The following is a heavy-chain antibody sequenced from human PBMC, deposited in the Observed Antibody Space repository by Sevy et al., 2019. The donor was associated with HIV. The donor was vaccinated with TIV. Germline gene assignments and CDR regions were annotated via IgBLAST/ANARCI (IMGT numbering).Heavy chain of an antibody. CDR2: ISSKNDYI. J-gene: IGHJ6*02. V-gene: IGHV3-21*01. CDR1: GFDFGTYS. Sequence: GGSLRLSCAASGFDFGTYSMNWVRQAPGKGLEWVSSISSKNDYIFYADSVKGRFTISKDNAKNSLYLQMNSLRVEDTAVYYCAREGDCIGIDCYDDWRWPSYYYYPMDVWGQGTTVTVSS. D-gene: IGHD2-2*01. CDR3: AREGDCIGIDCYDDWRWPSYYYYPMDV.